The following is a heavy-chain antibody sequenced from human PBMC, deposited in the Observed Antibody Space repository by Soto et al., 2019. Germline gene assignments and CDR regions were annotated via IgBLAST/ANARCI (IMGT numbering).Heavy chain of an antibody. J-gene: IGHJ4*02. CDR2: ILFDGSKE. CDR3: ARLQGYSSGSDIVQDF. Sequence: VQLVESGGGVVQPGESLRLSCVVSGLTFSKYAMHWVRQAPGKGLEWVAVILFDGSKEYYADSVKGRFTISRDNSNNTLFLQMSSMRREDTALYYCARLQGYSSGSDIVQDFWGQGTPVTVSS. CDR1: GLTFSKYA. V-gene: IGHV3-30*04. D-gene: IGHD5-18*01.